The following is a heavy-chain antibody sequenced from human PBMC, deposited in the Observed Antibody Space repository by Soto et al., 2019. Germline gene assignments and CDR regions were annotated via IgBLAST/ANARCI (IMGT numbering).Heavy chain of an antibody. D-gene: IGHD6-19*01. Sequence: ASVKVSCKASGYTVSGFYMHWVRQAPGQGLEWMGWINPNSGGTKSAEKFQGRVTMTRDTSISTAYMELSRLTSDDTAVYYCASAAVTGTAGLDFWGQGTQVTVSS. CDR1: GYTVSGFY. V-gene: IGHV1-2*02. J-gene: IGHJ4*02. CDR2: INPNSGGT. CDR3: ASAAVTGTAGLDF.